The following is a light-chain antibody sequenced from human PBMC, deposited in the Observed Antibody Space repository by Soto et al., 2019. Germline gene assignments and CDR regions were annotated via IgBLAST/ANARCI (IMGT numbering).Light chain of an antibody. Sequence: DIQMTQFPSTLSASVGDRVTITCRASQTTNTWLAWYQQKPGTAPKLLIYDASSLEGGVPSRFSASGSGTEFTLSFSSVQADDLATYYCQQYISYPSTFGQGTKVEIK. CDR3: QQYISYPST. J-gene: IGKJ2*01. CDR2: DAS. CDR1: QTTNTW. V-gene: IGKV1-5*01.